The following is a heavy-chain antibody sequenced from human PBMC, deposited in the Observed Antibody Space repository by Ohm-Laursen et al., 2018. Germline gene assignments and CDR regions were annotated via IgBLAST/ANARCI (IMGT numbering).Heavy chain of an antibody. J-gene: IGHJ4*02. CDR1: GFTFSSYW. V-gene: IGHV3-74*01. CDR2: INSDGSST. CDR3: ARGSGSYSGPTATDFDY. D-gene: IGHD1-26*01. Sequence: GSLRLSCAAPGFTFSSYWMHWVRQAPGKGLVWVSRINSDGSSTSYADSVKGRFTISRDNAKNTLHLQMNSLRAEDTAVYYCARGSGSYSGPTATDFDYWGQGTLVTVSS.